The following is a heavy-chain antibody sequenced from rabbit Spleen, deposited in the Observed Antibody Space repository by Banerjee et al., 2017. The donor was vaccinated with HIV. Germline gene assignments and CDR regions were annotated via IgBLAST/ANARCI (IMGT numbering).Heavy chain of an antibody. D-gene: IGHD8-1*01. CDR1: GVSFSSNHY. CDR3: ARDSGSSFSSYGMDL. Sequence: QEQLKESGGDLVKPGASLTLTCTASGVSFSSNHYMCWVRQAPGKGLEWIACIEGGNSAFSYFASRAKGRFTISKTSSTTVTLQMTSLTAADTATYFCARDSGSSFSSYGMDLWGQGTLVTVS. J-gene: IGHJ6*01. V-gene: IGHV1S45*01. CDR2: IEGGNSAFS.